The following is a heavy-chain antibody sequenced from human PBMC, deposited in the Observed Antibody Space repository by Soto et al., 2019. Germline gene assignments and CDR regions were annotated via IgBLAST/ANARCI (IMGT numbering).Heavy chain of an antibody. CDR3: AKAYYYDSSGYYDNYYAMDV. D-gene: IGHD3-22*01. CDR1: GFTLSGFA. Sequence: QMQLVECGGGVVQPVRSLRLSCDASGFTLSGFAMHWVRQAPGQGLEWVAVISNDGTNQYYSESVKGRFTISRDNSKNTLYLQMNNLRAEDTAVYYCAKAYYYDSSGYYDNYYAMDVWGQGATVTVSS. CDR2: ISNDGTNQ. V-gene: IGHV3-30*18. J-gene: IGHJ6*02.